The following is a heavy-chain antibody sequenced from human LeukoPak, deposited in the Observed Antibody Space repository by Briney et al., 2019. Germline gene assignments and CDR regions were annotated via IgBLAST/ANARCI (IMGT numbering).Heavy chain of an antibody. CDR2: INHSGST. Sequence: SETLSLTCAVYGGSFSGYYWSWIRQPPGKGLEWIGEINHSGSTNYNPSLESRVTISVDTSKNQFSLKLSSVTAADTAVYYCAREEWELGYYYYYMDVWGKGTTVTISS. J-gene: IGHJ6*03. CDR3: AREEWELGYYYYYMDV. D-gene: IGHD1-26*01. CDR1: GGSFSGYY. V-gene: IGHV4-34*01.